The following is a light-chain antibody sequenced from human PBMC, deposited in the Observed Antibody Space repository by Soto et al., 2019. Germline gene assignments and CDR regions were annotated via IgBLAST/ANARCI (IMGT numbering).Light chain of an antibody. J-gene: IGLJ1*01. V-gene: IGLV2-14*01. CDR2: EVS. Sequence: QSVLTQPASVSGSPGQSITISCTGTSSDVGGYNYVSWYQQHPGKAPKLMIYEVSNRPSGVSSRFSGSKSGNTASLTISGLQAEDEADYYCXXXXXXXXXXFGT. CDR3: XXXXXXXXXX. CDR1: SSDVGGYNY.